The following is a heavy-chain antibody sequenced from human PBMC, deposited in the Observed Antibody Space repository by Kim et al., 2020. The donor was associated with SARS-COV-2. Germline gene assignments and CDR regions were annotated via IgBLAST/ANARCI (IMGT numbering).Heavy chain of an antibody. CDR3: ARGGEDSSGWGEGRGASYYYYGMDV. Sequence: GGSLRLSCAASGFTFSSYDMHWVRQATGKGLEWVSAIGTAGDTYYPGSVKGRFTISRENAKNSLYLQMNSLRAGDTAVYYCARGGEDSSGWGEGRGASYYYYGMDVWGQGTTVTVSS. CDR2: IGTAGDT. V-gene: IGHV3-13*04. D-gene: IGHD6-19*01. J-gene: IGHJ6*02. CDR1: GFTFSSYD.